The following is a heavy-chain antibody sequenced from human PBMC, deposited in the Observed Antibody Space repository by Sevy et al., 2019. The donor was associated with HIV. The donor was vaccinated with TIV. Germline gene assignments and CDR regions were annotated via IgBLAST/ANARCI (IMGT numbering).Heavy chain of an antibody. D-gene: IGHD2-15*01. CDR2: ISAFNGDS. CDR3: ARAYCSSGRCYSLAY. Sequence: ASVKVSCRASGYTFTSYKITCVRQAPGQGLECMGWISAFNGDSNYAQTFQGRVTMTTDTSTSTAYMELRSLRSDDTAVYYCARAYCSSGRCYSLAYWGQGTLVTVSS. V-gene: IGHV1-18*01. CDR1: GYTFTSYK. J-gene: IGHJ4*02.